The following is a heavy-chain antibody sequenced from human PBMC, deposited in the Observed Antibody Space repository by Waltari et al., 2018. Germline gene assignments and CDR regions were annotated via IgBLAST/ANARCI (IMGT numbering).Heavy chain of an antibody. CDR1: EYPFCCPS. V-gene: IGHV1-2*02. D-gene: IGHD3-10*01. CDR2: INPNTVAT. CDR3: LREGGRGWGTYYADY. Sequence: QVQLVQSGAEVKQPGASVKVYCTSSEYPFCCPSIPWVRQAPVHGPEWMGWINPNTVATKYAQQFQGRVTMTRDSSITTAYMELTSLKSDDTAVYYCLREGGRGWGTYYADYWGLGTVVTVSS. J-gene: IGHJ4*02.